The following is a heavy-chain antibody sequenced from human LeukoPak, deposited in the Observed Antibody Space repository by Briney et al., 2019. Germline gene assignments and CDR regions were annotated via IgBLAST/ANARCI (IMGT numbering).Heavy chain of an antibody. J-gene: IGHJ4*02. CDR3: AKDHYWSIDY. Sequence: PGGSLRLSCAASGFTFSNYMMHWVRQAPGKGLVWVSRIKSDGITITYADSVKGRFTISRDNAKNTLYLQMNSLRAEDTGVYYCAKDHYWSIDYWGRGTLVTVSS. D-gene: IGHD3-3*01. CDR1: GFTFSNYM. V-gene: IGHV3-74*01. CDR2: IKSDGITI.